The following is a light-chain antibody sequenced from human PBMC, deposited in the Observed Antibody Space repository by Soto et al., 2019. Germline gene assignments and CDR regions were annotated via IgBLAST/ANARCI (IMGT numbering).Light chain of an antibody. CDR2: LAS. CDR3: MQALQTWT. V-gene: IGKV2-28*01. Sequence: DIMMTQSPLSLPVTPGEPASISCRSSQSLLHSNGYSYVDWYLQKPGQSPQLLIYLASNRASGVPDRLSGSGSGTDFTLKISRVEAEDVGVYYCMQALQTWTFGQGTKVEL. CDR1: QSLLHSNGYSY. J-gene: IGKJ1*01.